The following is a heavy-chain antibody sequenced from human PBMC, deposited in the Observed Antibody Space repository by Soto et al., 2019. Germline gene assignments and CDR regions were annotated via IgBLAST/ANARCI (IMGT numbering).Heavy chain of an antibody. Sequence: EVQLVESGGGLVQPGGSLRLYCEGSGFMFDSFAMNWVRQAPGKGLEWVAYINGGSDSIYYAESVKGRFTISRDNARNSLSLQMNSLSDEDTAVYYCAKSGDSAGWGIDFWGQGTLVTVSS. D-gene: IGHD6-19*01. V-gene: IGHV3-48*02. CDR3: AKSGDSAGWGIDF. CDR1: GFMFDSFA. J-gene: IGHJ4*02. CDR2: INGGSDSI.